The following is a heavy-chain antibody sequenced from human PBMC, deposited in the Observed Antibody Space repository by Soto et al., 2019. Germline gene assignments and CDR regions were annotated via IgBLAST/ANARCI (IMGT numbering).Heavy chain of an antibody. CDR1: GFSFRSHA. Sequence: PGGSLRLSCVASGFSFRSHAMIWVRQAPGGGLQWVSAISGDGGSIYYADSVKGRFTISRDNSKNMLSLEMNSLRAEDTAVYYCAKVGAAHWYYYGMDVWGQGTTVTVSS. V-gene: IGHV3-23*01. CDR2: ISGDGGSI. CDR3: AKVGAAHWYYYGMDV. D-gene: IGHD2-15*01. J-gene: IGHJ6*02.